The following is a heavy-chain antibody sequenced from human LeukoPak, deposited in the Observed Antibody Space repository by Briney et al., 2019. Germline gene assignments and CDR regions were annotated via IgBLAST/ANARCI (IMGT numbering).Heavy chain of an antibody. D-gene: IGHD3-10*01. CDR3: ARLTMVRGAPDY. V-gene: IGHV4-59*01. CDR1: GGSISSYC. J-gene: IGHJ4*02. Sequence: SETLSLTCTVSGGSISSYCWSWIRQPPGKGLEWIGYIYYSGSTNYNPSLKSRVTISVDTSKNQFSLKLSSVTAADTAVYYCARLTMVRGAPDYWGQGTLVTVSS. CDR2: IYYSGST.